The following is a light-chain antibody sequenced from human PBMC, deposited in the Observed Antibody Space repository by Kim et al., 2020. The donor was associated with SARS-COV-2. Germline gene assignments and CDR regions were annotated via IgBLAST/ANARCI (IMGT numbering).Light chain of an antibody. Sequence: SYSVGHRVNIPFRASQGMRNYFAWFQQKPGKAPKSLIYAASSLQSGVPSKFRDSGSETDFTLTIRSLQPEDFATYYCQQYNSYPLTFGGGTKLEI. CDR1: QGMRNY. V-gene: IGKV1-16*02. J-gene: IGKJ4*01. CDR2: AAS. CDR3: QQYNSYPLT.